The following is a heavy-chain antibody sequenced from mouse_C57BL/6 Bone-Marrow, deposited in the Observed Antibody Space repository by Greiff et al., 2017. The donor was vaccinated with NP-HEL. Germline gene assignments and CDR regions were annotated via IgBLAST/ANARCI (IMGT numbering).Heavy chain of an antibody. CDR3: ARHDKGAMDH. CDR2: ISSGGSYT. V-gene: IGHV5-6*01. CDR1: GFTFSSYG. Sequence: EVQLQESGGDLVKPGGSLKLSCAASGFTFSSYGMSWVRQTPDKRLEWVATISSGGSYTYYPDSVKGRFTISRDNAKNTLYLQMSSLKAEDTAMYYCARHDKGAMDHWGQGTSVTVSS. J-gene: IGHJ4*01.